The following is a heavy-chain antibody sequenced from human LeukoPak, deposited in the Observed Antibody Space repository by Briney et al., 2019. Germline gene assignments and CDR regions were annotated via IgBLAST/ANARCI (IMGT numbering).Heavy chain of an antibody. CDR2: IYPSDSHT. CDR1: GSTFPIYW. Sequence: GESLKISCQGSGSTFPIYWIGWVRQTPGKGLEWMGIIYPSDSHTIYSPSFQGQVTVSADKSIRIAYLQWSSLKASDTAIYYCVRHYRPPQDSRAAKPTGYYYYYMDVWGTGTTVIVSS. J-gene: IGHJ6*03. CDR3: VRHYRPPQDSRAAKPTGYYYYYMDV. V-gene: IGHV5-51*01. D-gene: IGHD3-16*02.